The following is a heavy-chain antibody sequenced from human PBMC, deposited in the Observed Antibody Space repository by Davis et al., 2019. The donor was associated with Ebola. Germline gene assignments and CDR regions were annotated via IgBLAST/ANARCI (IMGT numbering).Heavy chain of an antibody. Sequence: PGGSLRLSCAASGFTFSSYSMNWVRQAPGKGLEWVSSISSSSTYIYYADSVKGRFTISRDNSNNTLYLQMNSLRPDDTAVYYCAKGSGYFDYWGQGTLVTVSS. D-gene: IGHD6-25*01. CDR3: AKGSGYFDY. CDR1: GFTFSSYS. V-gene: IGHV3-21*01. J-gene: IGHJ4*02. CDR2: ISSSSTYI.